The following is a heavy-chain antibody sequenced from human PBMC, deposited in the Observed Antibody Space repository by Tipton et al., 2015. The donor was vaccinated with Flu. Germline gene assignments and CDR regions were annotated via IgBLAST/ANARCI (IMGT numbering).Heavy chain of an antibody. CDR2: IYGGGTT. D-gene: IGHD2-8*01. Sequence: SLRLSCAASGFTVTSSYMSWVRQAPGKGLKWVSVIYGGGTTDYADSVKGRFTISRDKSKNALYLQMSSLRAEETAVYYCARGPQVPVWPYYYGMDVWGQGTTVTVSS. V-gene: IGHV3-53*01. CDR1: GFTVTSSY. J-gene: IGHJ6*01. CDR3: ARGPQVPVWPYYYGMDV.